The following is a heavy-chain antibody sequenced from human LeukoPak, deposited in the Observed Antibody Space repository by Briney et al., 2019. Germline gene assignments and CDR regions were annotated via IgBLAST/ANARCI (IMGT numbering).Heavy chain of an antibody. Sequence: GSVKVSCKASGYTFTSYDINWVRQATGLGLEWMGWMNPNSGNTGYAQKFQGRVTMTRNTSISTAYMELSSLRSEDTAVYYCARGRSPQLKPYYYYGMDVWGQGTTVTVSS. CDR2: MNPNSGNT. J-gene: IGHJ6*02. CDR1: GYTFTSYD. CDR3: ARGRSPQLKPYYYYGMDV. D-gene: IGHD1-1*01. V-gene: IGHV1-8*01.